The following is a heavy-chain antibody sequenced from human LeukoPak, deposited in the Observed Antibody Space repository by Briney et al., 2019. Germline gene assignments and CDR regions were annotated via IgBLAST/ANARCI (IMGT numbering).Heavy chain of an antibody. V-gene: IGHV3-48*03. D-gene: IGHD6-13*01. CDR3: ARVGGSSSSWEAFDI. CDR1: GFTFSSYE. Sequence: PGGSLRLSCAASGFTFSSYEMNWVRQAPGKGLEWVPYISSSGSTIYYADSVKGRFTISRANAKNSLYLQMNSLRAEDTAVYYCARVGGSSSSWEAFDIWGQGTMVTVSS. J-gene: IGHJ3*02. CDR2: ISSSGSTI.